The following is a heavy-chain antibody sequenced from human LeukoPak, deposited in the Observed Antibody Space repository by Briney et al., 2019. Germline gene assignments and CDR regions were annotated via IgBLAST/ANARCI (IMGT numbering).Heavy chain of an antibody. J-gene: IGHJ4*02. D-gene: IGHD2-15*01. CDR2: INEDGSEK. CDR3: ARENAWSRDC. Sequence: PGGSLRLSCAASGFDFTVYWMTWVRQAPGKGLEWVANINEDGSEKHYVDSVKGRFTISRDNAKNSLDLQMNSLRTEDTAVYYCARENAWSRDCWGQGTLVTVPS. CDR1: GFDFTVYW. V-gene: IGHV3-7*01.